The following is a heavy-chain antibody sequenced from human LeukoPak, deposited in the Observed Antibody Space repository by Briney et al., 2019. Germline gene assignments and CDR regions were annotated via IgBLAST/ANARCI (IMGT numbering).Heavy chain of an antibody. V-gene: IGHV3-30*03. Sequence: GGSLRLSCAASGFTFNDYAMHWVRQAPGKGLEWVAFISFDGSSKYYADSVRGRLTISRDNSRNTLYLQMNSLRAGDTAVYYCARPPLGYYYYMDVWGKGTTVTVSS. CDR2: ISFDGSSK. J-gene: IGHJ6*03. D-gene: IGHD7-27*01. CDR3: ARPPLGYYYYMDV. CDR1: GFTFNDYA.